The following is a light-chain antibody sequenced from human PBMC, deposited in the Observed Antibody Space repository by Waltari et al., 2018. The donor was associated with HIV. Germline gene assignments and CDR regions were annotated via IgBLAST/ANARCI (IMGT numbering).Light chain of an antibody. Sequence: QSVLTQPPSASGTPGQRVTISCSGSTSNIGSNYVSWYQQLPGTAPKLFIYRNNQRPSGVPDRFSGSKSGTSASLAISGLRSEDEADYYCAAWDDSLSAVVFGGGTKLTVL. J-gene: IGLJ2*01. CDR3: AAWDDSLSAVV. CDR2: RNN. V-gene: IGLV1-47*01. CDR1: TSNIGSNY.